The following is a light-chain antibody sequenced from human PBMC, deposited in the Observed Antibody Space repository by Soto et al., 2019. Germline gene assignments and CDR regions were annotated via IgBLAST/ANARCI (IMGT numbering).Light chain of an antibody. CDR3: CSYTTSNTRQIV. Sequence: QSALTQPASVSGSPGQSITISCTGTSSDVGGYNYVSWYQQQPGKAPKFMIYDVTNRPPGVSNRFSGSKSGNTASLTISGLQAEDEADYYCCSYTTSNTRQIVFGTVTKVTV. CDR1: SSDVGGYNY. V-gene: IGLV2-14*01. J-gene: IGLJ1*01. CDR2: DVT.